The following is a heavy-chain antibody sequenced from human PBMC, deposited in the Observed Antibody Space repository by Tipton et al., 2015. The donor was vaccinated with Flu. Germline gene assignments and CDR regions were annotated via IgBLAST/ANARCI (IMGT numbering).Heavy chain of an antibody. J-gene: IGHJ6*02. CDR3: ARDPATDDYGLGSQFDGMDV. D-gene: IGHD3-10*01. CDR2: IYYSGST. Sequence: TLSLTCTVSGGSISTYYWSWIRQPPGKGLEWIGYIYYSGSTNYNPSLKSRVTISVDTSKNQFSLKLSSVTAADTAVYYCARDPATDDYGLGSQFDGMDVWGQGTTVTVSS. V-gene: IGHV4-59*12. CDR1: GGSISTYY.